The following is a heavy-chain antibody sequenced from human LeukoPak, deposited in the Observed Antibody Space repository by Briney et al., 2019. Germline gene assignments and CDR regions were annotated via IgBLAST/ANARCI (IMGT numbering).Heavy chain of an antibody. CDR2: IYYSGTT. J-gene: IGHJ5*02. V-gene: IGHV4-31*03. Sequence: PSETLSLTCTVSGGSISSGSYYWSWIRQHPGKGLEWIGYIYYSGTTYYNPSLKNRLTISLDMSKNQFSLKLSSVTAADTAVYYCARREDYSDYRVFDPWGQGTLVTVSS. CDR3: ARREDYSDYRVFDP. CDR1: GGSISSGSYY. D-gene: IGHD4-11*01.